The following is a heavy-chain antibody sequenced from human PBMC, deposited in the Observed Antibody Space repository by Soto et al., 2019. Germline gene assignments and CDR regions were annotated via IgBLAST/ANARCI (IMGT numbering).Heavy chain of an antibody. CDR3: VKRCDAGGCPDY. J-gene: IGHJ4*02. CDR1: GFAFSSYP. D-gene: IGHD2-15*01. V-gene: IGHV3-23*01. CDR2: ISGSGDGT. Sequence: EVQLLESGGGLVQPGGPLRLSCAASGFAFSSYPMSWVRQAPGKGLEWVSGISGSGDGTYYADSVKGRSTISRDNSKNTLYLQMNSLRAEDTAVYYCVKRCDAGGCPDYWGQGTLLTVSS.